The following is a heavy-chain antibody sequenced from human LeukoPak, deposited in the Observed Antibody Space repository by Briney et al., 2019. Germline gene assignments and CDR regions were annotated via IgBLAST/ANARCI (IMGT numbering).Heavy chain of an antibody. CDR3: TKEGTSWAYALDI. CDR1: GFTFSSYG. V-gene: IGHV3-30*18. D-gene: IGHD6-13*01. CDR2: VSSDGSIT. J-gene: IGHJ3*02. Sequence: GGSLRLSCTASGFTFSSYGMHWVRQAPGKGLEWLAVVSSDGSITYYPDSVNVKGRFTISRDNSRNTLYLQMNSLRSEDTAVYYCTKEGTSWAYALDIWGQGTMVTVSS.